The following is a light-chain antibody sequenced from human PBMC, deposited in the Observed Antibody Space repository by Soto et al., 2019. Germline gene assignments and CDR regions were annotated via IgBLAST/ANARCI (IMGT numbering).Light chain of an antibody. CDR3: QQNYRATPWT. CDR2: AAS. V-gene: IGKV1-39*01. Sequence: DIQMTQSPSSLSASVGDRITITCRASQSISRYLNWYQHKPGKAPKLLINAASSLERGVPSRFSGGGSGTDFTLNISSQQPDDFATYYCQQNYRATPWTFGQGTKV. CDR1: QSISRY. J-gene: IGKJ1*01.